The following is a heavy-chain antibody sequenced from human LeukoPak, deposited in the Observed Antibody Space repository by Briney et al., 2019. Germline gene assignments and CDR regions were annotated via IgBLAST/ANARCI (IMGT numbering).Heavy chain of an antibody. D-gene: IGHD6-19*01. CDR3: ARHHTSGWYKSDAFDI. CDR2: IYPGDSDT. J-gene: IGHJ3*02. Sequence: GESLKISFKGSGYGFTNYWIAWVRQRPGKGMEWMGIIYPGDSDTRYSPSFQGQITLSADKSISTAYLQWSSLKASDTAMYYCARHHTSGWYKSDAFDIWGQGTMVTVSS. CDR1: GYGFTNYW. V-gene: IGHV5-51*01.